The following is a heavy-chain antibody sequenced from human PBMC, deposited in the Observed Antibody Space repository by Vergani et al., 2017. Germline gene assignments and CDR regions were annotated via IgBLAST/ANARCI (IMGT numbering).Heavy chain of an antibody. V-gene: IGHV3-33*01. Sequence: QVQLVESGGGVVQPGGSLRLSCAASGFTFSSYGMHWVRQAPGKGLEWVAVIWYDGSNKYYADSVKGRFTISRDNSKNTLYLQMNSLRAEDTAVYYCARGHFDWLLSPVDYWGQGTLVTVSS. D-gene: IGHD3-9*01. CDR1: GFTFSSYG. CDR3: ARGHFDWLLSPVDY. J-gene: IGHJ4*02. CDR2: IWYDGSNK.